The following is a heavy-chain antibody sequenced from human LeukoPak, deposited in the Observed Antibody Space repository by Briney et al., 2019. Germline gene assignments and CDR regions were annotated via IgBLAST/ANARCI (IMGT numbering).Heavy chain of an antibody. V-gene: IGHV1-18*01. J-gene: IGHJ5*02. D-gene: IGHD3-10*01. CDR2: ISADNGNA. CDR3: TRERSITWFDP. CDR1: GYTFISYG. Sequence: ASVKVSCKASGYTFISYGISWVRQAPGQGLEWMGWISADNGNANYAQKLQGRVTMTTDTSTSTAYMELRSLRSDDTAVYYCTRERSITWFDPWAREPWSPSPQ.